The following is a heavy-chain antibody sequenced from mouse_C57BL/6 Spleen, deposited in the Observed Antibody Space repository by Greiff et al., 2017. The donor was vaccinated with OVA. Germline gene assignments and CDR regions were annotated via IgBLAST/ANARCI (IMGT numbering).Heavy chain of an antibody. J-gene: IGHJ4*01. V-gene: IGHV1-55*01. D-gene: IGHD4-1*01. CDR2: IYPGSGST. CDR1: GYTFTSYW. CDR3: ARRGLTGTFYAMDY. Sequence: QVQLKESGAELVKPGASVKMSCKASGYTFTSYWITWVKQRPGQGLEWIGDIYPGSGSTNYNEKFKSKATLTVDTSSSTAYMQLSSLTSEDSAVYYCARRGLTGTFYAMDYWGQGTSVTVSS.